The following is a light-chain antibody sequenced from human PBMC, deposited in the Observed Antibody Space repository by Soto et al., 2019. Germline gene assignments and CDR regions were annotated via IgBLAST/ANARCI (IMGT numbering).Light chain of an antibody. CDR2: TAS. Sequence: DIQMTQSPSSLSASVGDRATITCRASQSISSYLNWYQHKPGKAPKLLIYTASSLHSGAPSRFSGGGSGTDFTLTISSLQPEDFATYYCQQCYTTPYTFGPGTNLEIK. CDR1: QSISSY. V-gene: IGKV1-39*01. CDR3: QQCYTTPYT. J-gene: IGKJ2*01.